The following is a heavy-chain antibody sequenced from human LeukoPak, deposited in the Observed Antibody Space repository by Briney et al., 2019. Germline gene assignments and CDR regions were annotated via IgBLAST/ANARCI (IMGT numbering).Heavy chain of an antibody. V-gene: IGHV3-13*01. CDR2: IGTAGDT. J-gene: IGHJ6*02. CDR1: GFTFSSYD. CDR3: ARFRIAAAGYGMDV. Sequence: GGSLRLSCAASGFTFSSYDMHWVRHATGKGLEWVSAIGTAGDTYYPGSVKGRFTNSRENAKNSLYLQMNSLRAGDTAVYYCARFRIAAAGYGMDVWGQGTTVTVSS. D-gene: IGHD6-13*01.